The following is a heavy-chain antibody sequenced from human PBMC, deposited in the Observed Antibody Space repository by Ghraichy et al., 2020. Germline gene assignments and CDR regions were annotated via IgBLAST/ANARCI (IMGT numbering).Heavy chain of an antibody. V-gene: IGHV4-34*01. CDR2: INHSGGT. J-gene: IGHJ5*02. D-gene: IGHD6-19*01. Sequence: SETLSLTCVVYGGSFSGYYWSWIRQPPGKGLEWIGEINHSGGTTYNPSLKSRVTISVDTSKNQFSLKLSSVTAADTAVYYCARGAGSGSSVGWFDPWGQGTLVTVSS. CDR1: GGSFSGYY. CDR3: ARGAGSGSSVGWFDP.